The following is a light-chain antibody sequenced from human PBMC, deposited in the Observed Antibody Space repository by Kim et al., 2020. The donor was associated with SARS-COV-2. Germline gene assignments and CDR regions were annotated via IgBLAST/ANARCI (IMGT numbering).Light chain of an antibody. CDR1: SLRSYY. CDR3: NSRDSSGNRV. CDR2: GKN. J-gene: IGLJ2*01. Sequence: VALGQTVRITCQGDSLRSYYANWYQQKPGQAPVVVIYGKNNRPSGIPDRFSGSSPGNTASLTITGAQAEDEADYYCNSRDSSGNRVFGGGTKVTVL. V-gene: IGLV3-19*01.